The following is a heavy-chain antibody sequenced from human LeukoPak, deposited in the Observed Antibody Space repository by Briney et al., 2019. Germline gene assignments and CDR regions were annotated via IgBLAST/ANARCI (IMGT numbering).Heavy chain of an antibody. Sequence: GRSLRLSCAASGFTFSSYAMHWVRQAPGKGLEWVAVISYDGSNKYYADSVKGRFTISRDNSKNTLYLQMNSLRAEDTAVYYCARDETSDSSGDDYWGQGTLVTVSS. CDR1: GFTFSSYA. J-gene: IGHJ4*02. CDR2: ISYDGSNK. V-gene: IGHV3-30-3*01. D-gene: IGHD3-22*01. CDR3: ARDETSDSSGDDY.